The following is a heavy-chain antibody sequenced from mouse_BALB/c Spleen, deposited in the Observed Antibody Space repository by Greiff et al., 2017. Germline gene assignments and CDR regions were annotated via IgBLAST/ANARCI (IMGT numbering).Heavy chain of an antibody. J-gene: IGHJ4*01. V-gene: IGHV5-4*02. D-gene: IGHD2-10*02. CDR2: ISDGGSYT. CDR1: GFTFSDYY. CDR3: ARGAGYGNYDAMDY. Sequence: EVHLVESGGGLVKPGGSLKLSCAASGFTFSDYYMYWVRQTPEKRLEWVATISDGGSYTYYPDSVKGRFTISRDNAKNNLYLQMSSLKSEDTAMYYCARGAGYGNYDAMDYWGQGTSVTVSS.